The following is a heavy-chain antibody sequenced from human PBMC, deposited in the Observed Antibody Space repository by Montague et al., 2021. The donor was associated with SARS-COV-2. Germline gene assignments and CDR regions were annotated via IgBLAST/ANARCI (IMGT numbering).Heavy chain of an antibody. CDR2: ISYDGSNK. J-gene: IGHJ6*02. D-gene: IGHD3-22*01. V-gene: IGHV3-30-3*01. CDR1: GFTFSRYA. CDR3: ARDNYDSSGYSLYGMDV. Sequence: SLSLSCAASGFTFSRYAMPWVRQAPGKGLERVAVISYDGSNKYYADSVKGRFTISRDNSKNTLYLQMNSLRAEDTAVYYCARDNYDSSGYSLYGMDVWGQGTTVTVSS.